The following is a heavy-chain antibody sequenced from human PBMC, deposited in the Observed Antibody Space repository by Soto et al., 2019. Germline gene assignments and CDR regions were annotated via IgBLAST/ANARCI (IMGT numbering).Heavy chain of an antibody. CDR2: ISYDGRVQ. CDR1: GFTFNSNA. D-gene: IGHD5-18*01. Sequence: QDQLVESGGDVVQPGSSLRLSCAASGFTFNSNAMHWVRQAPGKGLEWVAVISYDGRVQQYTDSVKGRFTISRDDSTKLLYLQLIGLRDEDTALYYCARDKIQGAPVYLPAWGEGTLVTVSS. CDR3: ARDKIQGAPVYLPA. J-gene: IGHJ5*02. V-gene: IGHV3-30*04.